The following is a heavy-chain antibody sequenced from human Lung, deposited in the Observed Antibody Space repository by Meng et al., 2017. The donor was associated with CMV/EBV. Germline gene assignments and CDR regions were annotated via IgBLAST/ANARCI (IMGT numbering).Heavy chain of an antibody. CDR1: GFRFSDYY. CDR3: ARDDGDTTPHYFFYYSGVDV. Sequence: GESLKISCEASGFRFSDYYMSWFRQAPGKGLEWLSYIIRSGRLIQYAGSVKGRFPISRDNANASVYLQMNSLRAEYTALYYCARDDGDTTPHYFFYYSGVDVXGQGXSVTVSS. V-gene: IGHV3-11*04. J-gene: IGHJ6*02. CDR2: IIRSGRLI. D-gene: IGHD4-17*01.